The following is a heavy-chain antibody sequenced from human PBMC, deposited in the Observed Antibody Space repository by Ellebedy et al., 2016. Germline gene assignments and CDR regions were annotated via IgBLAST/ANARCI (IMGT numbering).Heavy chain of an antibody. Sequence: GESLKISCAASGFTVSSNYMSWVRQAPGKGLEWVGRIKSKTDGGTTDYAAPVKGRFTISRDDSKNTLYLQMNSLKTEDTAVYYCTTAKYWGQGTLVTVSS. J-gene: IGHJ4*02. CDR2: IKSKTDGGTT. V-gene: IGHV3-15*01. CDR3: TTAKY. CDR1: GFTVSSNY.